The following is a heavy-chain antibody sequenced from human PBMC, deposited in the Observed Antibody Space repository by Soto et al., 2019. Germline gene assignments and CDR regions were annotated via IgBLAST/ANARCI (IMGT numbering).Heavy chain of an antibody. V-gene: IGHV3-30*18. D-gene: IGHD4-17*01. CDR1: GFTFSSYG. CDR3: AKGDTVTINYYYYYGMDV. J-gene: IGHJ6*02. Sequence: GGSLRLSCAASGFTFSSYGMHWVRQAPGKGLEWVAVISYDGSNKYYADSVKGRFTISRDNSKNTLYLQMNSLRAEDTAVYCCAKGDTVTINYYYYYGMDVWGQGTTVTVSS. CDR2: ISYDGSNK.